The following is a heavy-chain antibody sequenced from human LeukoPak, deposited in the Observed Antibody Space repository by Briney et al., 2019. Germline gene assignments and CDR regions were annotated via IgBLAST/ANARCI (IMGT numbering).Heavy chain of an antibody. CDR1: GFTFSTYW. Sequence: GSLRLSCAASGFTFSTYWMHWVRQAPGKGLEWVSRIDTDGSRTSYADSVRGRFTISRDNAKNTLYLQMNSLRDEDTAVYYCARRMSSGWALEDYWGQGTLVTVSS. D-gene: IGHD6-19*01. CDR3: ARRMSSGWALEDY. J-gene: IGHJ4*02. V-gene: IGHV3-74*01. CDR2: IDTDGSRT.